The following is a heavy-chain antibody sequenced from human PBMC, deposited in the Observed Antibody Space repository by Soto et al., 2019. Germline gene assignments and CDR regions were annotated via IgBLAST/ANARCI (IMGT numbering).Heavy chain of an antibody. J-gene: IGHJ4*02. V-gene: IGHV3-66*01. CDR3: ARDPWAADY. D-gene: IGHD3-16*01. CDR1: GFTVSTKY. Sequence: EVQLVESGGGLVQPGGSLRLSCAASGFTVSTKYMRWVRQAPGKGLEWVSVIYSGGSTFYADSVRGRFTISRDNSKNTVNLQMNSLRAADTAVYYCARDPWAADYWGQGTLVTVSS. CDR2: IYSGGST.